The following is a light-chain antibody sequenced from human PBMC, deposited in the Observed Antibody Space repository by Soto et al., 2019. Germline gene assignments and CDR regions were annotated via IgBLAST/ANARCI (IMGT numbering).Light chain of an antibody. V-gene: IGLV2-8*01. Sequence: QSALTQPPSASGSPGQSVTISCTGTSSDIGAYDFVSWYQQHPGKAPKLMIYEVTKWPSGVPDRFSGSKSGNTASLTVSGLQAEDEADYYCSSYAGSNTSLVFGGGTKVTVL. CDR3: SSYAGSNTSLV. J-gene: IGLJ3*02. CDR2: EVT. CDR1: SSDIGAYDF.